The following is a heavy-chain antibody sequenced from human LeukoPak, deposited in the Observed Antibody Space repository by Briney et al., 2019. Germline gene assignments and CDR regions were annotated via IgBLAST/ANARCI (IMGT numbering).Heavy chain of an antibody. CDR1: GGSFSGYY. J-gene: IGHJ4*02. D-gene: IGHD3-22*01. Sequence: PSETLSLTCAVYGGSFSGYYWSWIRQPPGKGLEWIGYIYYSGSTYYNPSLKSRVTISVDTSKNQFSLKLSSVTAADTAVYYCARGYYYDSLGYWGQGTLVTVSS. CDR3: ARGYYYDSLGY. CDR2: IYYSGST. V-gene: IGHV4-30-4*01.